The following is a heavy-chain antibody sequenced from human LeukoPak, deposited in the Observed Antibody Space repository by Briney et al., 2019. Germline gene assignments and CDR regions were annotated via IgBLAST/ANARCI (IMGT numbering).Heavy chain of an antibody. D-gene: IGHD3-3*01. CDR2: ISGSGGST. J-gene: IGHJ4*02. V-gene: IGHV3-23*01. CDR1: GFTFSNYA. Sequence: GGSLRLSCAASGFTFSNYAMIWVRQAPGKGLEWVSLISGSGGSTHYADSVTGRFTISRDNSKNTLYLQMNTLRAEDTALYYCAKAKPPFLEWLSFDHWGQGTLVTVSA. CDR3: AKAKPPFLEWLSFDH.